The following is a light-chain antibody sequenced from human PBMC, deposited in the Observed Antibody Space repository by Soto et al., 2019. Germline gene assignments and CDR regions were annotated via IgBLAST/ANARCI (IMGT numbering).Light chain of an antibody. V-gene: IGKV3-20*01. CDR2: ESS. CDR3: QQYGSSPRT. Sequence: EIVLTQSPATLSLSPGERATLSCRASQSFSSSYLAWYQQKPGQAPRLLIYESSSRATGIPDRFSGSGSGTDFTLTISRLEPEDFAMYYCQQYGSSPRTFGQGTKVEIK. J-gene: IGKJ1*01. CDR1: QSFSSSY.